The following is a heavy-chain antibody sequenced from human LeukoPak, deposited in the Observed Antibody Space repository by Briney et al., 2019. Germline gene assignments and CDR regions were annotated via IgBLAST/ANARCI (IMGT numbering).Heavy chain of an antibody. CDR1: GGTFSSYA. V-gene: IGHV1-69*04. Sequence: ASVKVSCKASGGTFSSYAISWVRQAPGQGLEWMGRIIPVLGVTNYARNFQGRLTITADKSTSTSYMELSSLGAEDTAVYYCARLAQISMTDTGEGRDPSTHDASWGQGTLVTVSS. D-gene: IGHD7-27*01. J-gene: IGHJ5*02. CDR2: IIPVLGVT. CDR3: ARLAQISMTDTGEGRDPSTHDAS.